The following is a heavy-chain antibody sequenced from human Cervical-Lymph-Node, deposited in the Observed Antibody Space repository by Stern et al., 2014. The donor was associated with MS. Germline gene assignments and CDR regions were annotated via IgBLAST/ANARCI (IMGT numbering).Heavy chain of an antibody. V-gene: IGHV4-59*01. CDR1: CGSISSYY. J-gene: IGHJ4*02. D-gene: IGHD4-23*01. Sequence: QLQLQDSGPGLAKPSETLSLTRTVSCGSISSYYCSLIRQPPGIGLEWIGFIYYSGSTNYNHSLKSRVTISVDTSKNLLYLKVSSVTAAATPVYYSARGYGGNPIDYWGQGTLVTVSS. CDR2: IYYSGST. CDR3: ARGYGGNPIDY.